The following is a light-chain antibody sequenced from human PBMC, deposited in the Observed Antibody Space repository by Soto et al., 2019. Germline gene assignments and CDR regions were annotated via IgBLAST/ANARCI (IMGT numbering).Light chain of an antibody. V-gene: IGKV1-39*01. CDR1: ENINNY. CDR2: IAS. Sequence: DIQMTQSPSSLSASVGDRVTITCRASENINNYLNWYQQKPGKAPKLLIYIASTLQSGVPSRFSGSGSGTDFTLSISSLQPEDFAPYYCHQTYTTPYAFAQGTKLQIK. CDR3: HQTYTTPYA. J-gene: IGKJ2*01.